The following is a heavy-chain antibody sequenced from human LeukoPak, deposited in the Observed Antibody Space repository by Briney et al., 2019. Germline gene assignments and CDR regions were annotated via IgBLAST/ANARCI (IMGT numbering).Heavy chain of an antibody. CDR3: ARENTVTTWGDAFDI. CDR2: ISSSSSYI. Sequence: GGSLRLSCAASGFTFSSYSMNWVRQAPGKGLEWVSSISSSSSYIYYADSVKGRFTISRDSAKNSLYLQMNSLRAEDTAVYYCARENTVTTWGDAFDIWGQGTMVTVSS. V-gene: IGHV3-21*01. CDR1: GFTFSSYS. D-gene: IGHD4-17*01. J-gene: IGHJ3*02.